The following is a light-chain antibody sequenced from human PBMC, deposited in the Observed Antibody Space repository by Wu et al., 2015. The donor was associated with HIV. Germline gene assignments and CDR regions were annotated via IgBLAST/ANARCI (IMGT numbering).Light chain of an antibody. Sequence: DIQMTQSPSSLSASVGDRVTITCRASQSISTYLNWYQQKPGKAPKLLIYAASDLQSGVPSRFSGSRSGTDFTLTISSLQPEDFATYHCQQSYTTPFTFGPGTKVDIK. CDR3: QQSYTTPFT. CDR2: AAS. V-gene: IGKV1-39*01. CDR1: QSISTY. J-gene: IGKJ3*01.